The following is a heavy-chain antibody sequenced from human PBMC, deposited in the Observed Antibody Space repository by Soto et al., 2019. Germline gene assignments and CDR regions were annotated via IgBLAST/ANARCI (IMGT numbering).Heavy chain of an antibody. J-gene: IGHJ4*02. CDR2: INAGGGGT. CDR3: ARGLYYYSGSGYPNDC. Sequence: ASVKVSCKASGYTFTSYYIHWVRQAPGQGLEWMGVINAGGGGTRYTQKFQGRVTMTRDTSANTVYMELGSLRSEDTAVYFCARGLYYYSGSGYPNDCWGQGTLVTVSS. CDR1: GYTFTSYY. V-gene: IGHV1-46*01. D-gene: IGHD3-22*01.